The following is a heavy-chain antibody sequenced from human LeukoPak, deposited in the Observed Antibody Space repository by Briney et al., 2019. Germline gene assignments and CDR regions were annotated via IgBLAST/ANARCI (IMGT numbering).Heavy chain of an antibody. CDR1: GGSISSGSYY. CDR2: IYTSGST. D-gene: IGHD7-27*01. CDR3: ARDGGTGDWFDP. Sequence: PSETLSLTCIVSGGSISSGSYYWSWIRQPAGKGLEWIGRIYTSGSTNYNPSLKSRVTISVDTSKNQFSLKLSSVTAADTAVYYCARDGGTGDWFDPWGQGTLVTVSS. J-gene: IGHJ5*02. V-gene: IGHV4-61*02.